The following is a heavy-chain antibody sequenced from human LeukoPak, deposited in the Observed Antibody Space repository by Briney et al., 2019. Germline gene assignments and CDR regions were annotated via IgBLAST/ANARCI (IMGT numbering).Heavy chain of an antibody. V-gene: IGHV3-9*01. D-gene: IGHD3-9*01. CDR2: IRWNSGSI. J-gene: IGHJ3*02. CDR3: AKGRWGLTINNFDI. Sequence: GGSLRLSCAASGFTFDDYAMHWVRHAPGKGLEWVSGIRWNSGSIGYADSVKGRFTISRDGSKNTLYLQMNSLRGEDTAVYYCAKGRWGLTINNFDIWGQGTMVTVSS. CDR1: GFTFDDYA.